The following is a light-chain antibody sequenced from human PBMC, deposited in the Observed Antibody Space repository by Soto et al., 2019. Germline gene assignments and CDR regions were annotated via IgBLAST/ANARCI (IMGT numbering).Light chain of an antibody. CDR1: SSNIGAGYD. CDR2: GNS. Sequence: QPVLTQPPSVSGAPGQRVTISCTGSSSNIGAGYDVHWYQQLPGTVPKLLIYGNSNRPSGVPDRFSGSKSGTSASLAITGLQAEDEADYYCQSYDSSLSVWVFGGGTKLTVL. CDR3: QSYDSSLSVWV. J-gene: IGLJ3*02. V-gene: IGLV1-40*01.